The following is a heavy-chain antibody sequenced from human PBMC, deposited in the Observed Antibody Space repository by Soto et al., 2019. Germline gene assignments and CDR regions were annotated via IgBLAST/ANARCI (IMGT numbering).Heavy chain of an antibody. J-gene: IGHJ3*02. CDR3: AKVPHAGVIAEGYLLGAFDI. D-gene: IGHD2-21*01. V-gene: IGHV3-23*01. Sequence: GGSLRLSCAASGFTFSSYAMSWVRQAPGKGLEWVSAISGSGGSTYYADFVKGRFTISRDNSKNTLYLQMNSLRAEDTAVYFCAKVPHAGVIAEGYLLGAFDIWGQGTMVTVSS. CDR2: ISGSGGST. CDR1: GFTFSSYA.